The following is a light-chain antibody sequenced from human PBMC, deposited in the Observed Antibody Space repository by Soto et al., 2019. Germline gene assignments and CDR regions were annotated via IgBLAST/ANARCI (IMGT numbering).Light chain of an antibody. CDR3: SSYTSSREV. J-gene: IGLJ1*01. CDR1: SSDVGGYNY. Sequence: QSALNQPASVSGSPGQSITISCTGTSSDVGGYNYVSWYQQHPGKAPKLMIYDVSNRPSGVSNRFSGSKSGNTASLTISGLQAEDEADYYCSSYTSSREVFGTGTKLTVL. V-gene: IGLV2-14*01. CDR2: DVS.